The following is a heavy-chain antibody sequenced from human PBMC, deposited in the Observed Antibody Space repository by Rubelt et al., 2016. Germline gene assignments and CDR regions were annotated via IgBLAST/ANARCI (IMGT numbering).Heavy chain of an antibody. CDR2: IYYSGKT. V-gene: IGHV4-34*01. D-gene: IGHD4-11*01. CDR3: ARRTNTETFNYFDY. Sequence: QVQLQQWGAGLLKPSETLSLTCAVYGGSFSGYYWSWIRQPPGKGLEWIGSIYYSGKTYYSPALKSRVPISMDTSKNQLSLKLSSVTAADTALYYCARRTNTETFNYFDYWGRGTQVTVSS. J-gene: IGHJ4*02. CDR1: GGSFSGYY.